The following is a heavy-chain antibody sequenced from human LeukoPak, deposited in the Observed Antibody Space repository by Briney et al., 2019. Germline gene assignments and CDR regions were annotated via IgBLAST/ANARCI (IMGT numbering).Heavy chain of an antibody. CDR2: INHSGST. J-gene: IGHJ4*02. CDR3: ARQKMGTGYSSGWYDRIRGYFDY. V-gene: IGHV4-34*01. CDR1: GGSFSGYY. D-gene: IGHD6-19*01. Sequence: SETLSLTCAVYGGSFSGYYWSWIRQPPGKGLEWIGEINHSGSTNYNPSLKSRVTISGDTSKNQFSLKLSSVTAAATAVYYCARQKMGTGYSSGWYDRIRGYFDYWSQGTLVTVSS.